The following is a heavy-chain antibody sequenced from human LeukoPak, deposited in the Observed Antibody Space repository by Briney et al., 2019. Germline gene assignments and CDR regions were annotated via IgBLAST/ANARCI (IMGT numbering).Heavy chain of an antibody. J-gene: IGHJ4*02. CDR1: GFTFSSYS. V-gene: IGHV3-48*01. CDR2: ISSSSSTI. CDR3: ARAPTTGTVDY. D-gene: IGHD1-1*01. Sequence: GGSLRLSCAASGFTFSSYSMNWVRQAPGKGLEWVSYISSSSSTIYYADSVKGRFTISRDNAKNSLYLQLNSLTANDTAVYFCARAPTTGTVDYWGQGTLVTVSS.